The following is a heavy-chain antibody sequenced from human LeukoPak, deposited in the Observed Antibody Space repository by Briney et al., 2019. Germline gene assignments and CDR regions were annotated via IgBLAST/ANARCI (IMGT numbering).Heavy chain of an antibody. D-gene: IGHD1-26*01. CDR1: GFTFSNHA. CDR2: IGGDGRGT. CDR3: ARRVGGTPDY. Sequence: GGSLRLSCTASGFTFSNHAMTWDRQAPGKGLEWVSAIGGDGRGTDYADSVKGRFTISRDNSKNTLYLEMNSLRADDTARYYCARRVGGTPDYWGPGTLVTVSS. J-gene: IGHJ4*02. V-gene: IGHV3-23*01.